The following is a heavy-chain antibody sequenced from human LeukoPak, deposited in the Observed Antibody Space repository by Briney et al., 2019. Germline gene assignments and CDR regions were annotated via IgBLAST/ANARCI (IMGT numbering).Heavy chain of an antibody. CDR1: GFTFSGSA. CDR2: IRSKANSYAT. J-gene: IGHJ4*02. V-gene: IGHV3-73*01. Sequence: GGSLRLSCAASGFTFSGSAMHWVRQASGKGLGWVGRIRSKANSYATAYAASVKGRFTISRDDSKNTAYLQMNSLKTEDTAVYYCAKDRGYSGSYYADYWGQGTLVTVSS. D-gene: IGHD1-26*01. CDR3: AKDRGYSGSYYADY.